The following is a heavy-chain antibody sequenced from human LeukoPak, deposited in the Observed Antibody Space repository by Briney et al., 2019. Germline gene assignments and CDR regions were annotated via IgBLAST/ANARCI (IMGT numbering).Heavy chain of an antibody. V-gene: IGHV4-34*01. CDR1: GGSFSGYY. CDR3: ASRVLRYFDWLSYYYYMDV. J-gene: IGHJ6*03. CDR2: INHSGST. Sequence: SETLSLTCAVYGGSFSGYYWSWIRQPPGKGLEWIGEINHSGSTNYNPSLKSRVTISVDTSKNQFSLKLSSVTAADTAVYYCASRVLRYFDWLSYYYYMDVWGKGTTVTISS. D-gene: IGHD3-9*01.